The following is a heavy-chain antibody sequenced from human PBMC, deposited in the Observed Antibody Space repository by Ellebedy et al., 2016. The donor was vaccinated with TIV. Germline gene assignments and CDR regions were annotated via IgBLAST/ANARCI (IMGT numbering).Heavy chain of an antibody. V-gene: IGHV4-38-2*02. CDR3: ARRSYDSTGGGLDI. CDR1: GYSISSGHY. CDR2: MYHTGNT. D-gene: IGHD3-22*01. J-gene: IGHJ3*02. Sequence: SETLSLTXTVSGYSISSGHYWGWIRQPPGKGLEWIGYMYHTGNTYYNPSLKSRVTIPVDTSKNQISLKLSSVTATDTAVYYCARRSYDSTGGGLDIWGQGTMVTVSS.